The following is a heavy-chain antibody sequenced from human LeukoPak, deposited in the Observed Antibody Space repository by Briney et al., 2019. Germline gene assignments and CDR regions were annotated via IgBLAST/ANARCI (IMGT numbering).Heavy chain of an antibody. D-gene: IGHD4/OR15-4a*01. CDR1: GDSVTSRTYY. J-gene: IGHJ4*02. CDR3: ASATNVRCYDY. V-gene: IGHV4-61*01. CDR2: IYNNGST. Sequence: SETLSLSCTVSGDSVTSRTYYWSWIRHPPRKGLAWIGYIYNNGSTNYNPSLKSRVTISVDTSKNQFSLKLTSVTAADTAVYYCASATNVRCYDYWGQGTLVTVSS.